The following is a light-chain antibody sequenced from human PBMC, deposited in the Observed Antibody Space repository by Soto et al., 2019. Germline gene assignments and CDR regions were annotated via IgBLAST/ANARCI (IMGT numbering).Light chain of an antibody. Sequence: EIVLTQSPGTLSLSPGERATLSCRASQSITNNYLAWYQQKPGQAPRLLIFDASNRATGIPDRFSGSGSGTDFTLTISRLELEDFAVYYCQQCAFSPRTFGQGTKVEIK. CDR2: DAS. V-gene: IGKV3-20*01. CDR3: QQCAFSPRT. J-gene: IGKJ1*01. CDR1: QSITNNY.